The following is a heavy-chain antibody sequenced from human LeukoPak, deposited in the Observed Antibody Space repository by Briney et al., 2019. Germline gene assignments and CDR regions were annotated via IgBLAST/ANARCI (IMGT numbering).Heavy chain of an antibody. D-gene: IGHD3-3*01. CDR3: ARGNPFGGMEWLLGSYAFDI. V-gene: IGHV1-18*01. CDR1: GYTFTSYG. J-gene: IGHJ3*02. CDR2: ISAYNGNT. Sequence: ASVKVSCTASGYTFTSYGISWVRQAPGQGLEWMGWISAYNGNTNYAQKLQGRVTMTTDTSTSTAYMELRSLRSDDTAVYYCARGNPFGGMEWLLGSYAFDIWGQGTMVTVSS.